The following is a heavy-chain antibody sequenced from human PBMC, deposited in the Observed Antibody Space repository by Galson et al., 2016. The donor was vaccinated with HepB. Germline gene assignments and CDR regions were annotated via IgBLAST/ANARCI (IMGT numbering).Heavy chain of an antibody. D-gene: IGHD3-10*01. Sequence: SLRLSCAASGFTFGDYAMSWFRQAPGKGLEWVGFIRSKAYGGTTEYAASVKGRFSISRDDSKSIAYLQMNSLKTEDTAVYYCTRVFSGELLWFRDLSPGWSFDLWGRGTLVTVSS. CDR3: TRVFSGELLWFRDLSPGWSFDL. V-gene: IGHV3-49*03. CDR2: IRSKAYGGTT. CDR1: GFTFGDYA. J-gene: IGHJ2*01.